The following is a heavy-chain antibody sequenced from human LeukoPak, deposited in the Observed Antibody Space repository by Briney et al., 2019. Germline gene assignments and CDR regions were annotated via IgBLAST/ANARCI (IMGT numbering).Heavy chain of an antibody. CDR3: ARGHPRLSHSSSSEFDY. CDR2: INPNSGGT. V-gene: IGHV1-2*02. Sequence: ASVKVSCKASGYTFSSYGISWVRQAPGQGLEWMGWINPNSGGTNYAQKFQGRVTMTRDTSISTAYMELSRLRSDDTAVYYCARGHPRLSHSSSSEFDYWGQGTLVTVSS. D-gene: IGHD6-6*01. CDR1: GYTFSSYG. J-gene: IGHJ4*02.